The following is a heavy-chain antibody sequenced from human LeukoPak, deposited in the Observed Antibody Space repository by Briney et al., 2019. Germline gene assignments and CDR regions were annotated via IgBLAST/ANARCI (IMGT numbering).Heavy chain of an antibody. J-gene: IGHJ4*02. Sequence: PGGSLRLSCAASGFIFSSYAMRWVRQAPGKGLEWVSAISGSGGSTYYADSVRGRFTISRDNSKNTLYLQMNSLRAEDTAVYYCANDAADTYYYGSGSQSSDYWGQGTLVTVSS. V-gene: IGHV3-23*01. CDR2: ISGSGGST. CDR3: ANDAADTYYYGSGSQSSDY. D-gene: IGHD3-10*01. CDR1: GFIFSSYA.